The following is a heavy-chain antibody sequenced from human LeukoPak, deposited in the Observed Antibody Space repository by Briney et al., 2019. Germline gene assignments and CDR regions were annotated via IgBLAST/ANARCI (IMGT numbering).Heavy chain of an antibody. CDR3: AREFVNYYDSSGSLDY. J-gene: IGHJ4*02. V-gene: IGHV4-30-4*01. CDR1: GGSISSGDYY. D-gene: IGHD3-22*01. Sequence: PSETLSLTCTVSGGSISSGDYYWSWIRQPPGKGLEWIGYIYYSGSTYYNPSLKSRVTISVDTSKNQFSLKLSSVTAADTAVYYCAREFVNYYDSSGSLDYWGQGTLVTVSS. CDR2: IYYSGST.